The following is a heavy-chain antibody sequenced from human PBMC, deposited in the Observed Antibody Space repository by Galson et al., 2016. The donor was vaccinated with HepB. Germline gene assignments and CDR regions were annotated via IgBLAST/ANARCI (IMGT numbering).Heavy chain of an antibody. CDR2: IYHTGST. Sequence: TLSLTCAVSGGSISSGGYSWSWIRQPPGKGLEWIGNIYHTGSTFYNPSLKSRVSMSLDRSNNQFSLKLSAVTAPDTAVYYCARAEGFCTGGSCYGGGWLDPWGQGTLVTVSS. D-gene: IGHD2-15*01. J-gene: IGHJ5*02. CDR1: GGSISSGGYS. CDR3: ARAEGFCTGGSCYGGGWLDP. V-gene: IGHV4-30-2*01.